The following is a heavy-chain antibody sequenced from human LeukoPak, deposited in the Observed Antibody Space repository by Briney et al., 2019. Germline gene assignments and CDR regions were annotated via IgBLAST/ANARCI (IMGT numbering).Heavy chain of an antibody. J-gene: IGHJ4*02. CDR2: IISSGGST. CDR3: AKGSGYTYGLYYFEY. D-gene: IGHD5-18*01. V-gene: IGHV3-23*01. CDR1: GFTFGTYG. Sequence: GGSLRLSCAASGFTFGTYGMSWVRQAPGKGLEWVSSIISSGGSTYYADSVKGRFTISRDNSKDTLYLQMNSLRAEDTAVYYCAKGSGYTYGLYYFEYWGQGTLITVSS.